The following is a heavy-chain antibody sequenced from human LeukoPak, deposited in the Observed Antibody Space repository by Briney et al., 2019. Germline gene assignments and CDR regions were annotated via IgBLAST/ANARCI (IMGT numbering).Heavy chain of an antibody. Sequence: PGGSLRLSCAASGFTFRSYVMSWVRQAPGKGLEWVSGISGSGGSTYYADSVKGQFTVSRDNSKNTLYLQMNSLTAEDTAVYYCARHGSSWYYFDYWGQGTLVTVSS. CDR2: ISGSGGST. CDR3: ARHGSSWYYFDY. V-gene: IGHV3-23*01. CDR1: GFTFRSYV. D-gene: IGHD6-13*01. J-gene: IGHJ4*02.